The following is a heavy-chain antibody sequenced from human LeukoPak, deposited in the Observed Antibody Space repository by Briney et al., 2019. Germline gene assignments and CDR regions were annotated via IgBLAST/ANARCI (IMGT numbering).Heavy chain of an antibody. CDR3: AKAIREDIVVVPAIRFFYYYGMDV. J-gene: IGHJ6*02. D-gene: IGHD2-2*01. Sequence: GGSLRLSCAASGFTFRSYAMRGVRQAAGKGLEWVSAISGSGGSTYYADSVKCRFTISRDNSKNPLYLQMNSLRAEDTAVYYCAKAIREDIVVVPAIRFFYYYGMDVWGQGTTVTVSS. CDR1: GFTFRSYA. V-gene: IGHV3-23*01. CDR2: ISGSGGST.